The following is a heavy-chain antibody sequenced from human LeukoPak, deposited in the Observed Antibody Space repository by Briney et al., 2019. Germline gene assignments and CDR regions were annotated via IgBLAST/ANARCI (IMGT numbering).Heavy chain of an antibody. CDR2: ISYDGSNK. V-gene: IGHV3-30-3*01. Sequence: GRSLRLSCAASGSTFSSYAMHWVRQAPGKGLEWVAVISYDGSNKYYADSVKGRFTISRDNSKNTLYLQMNSLRAEDTAVYYCARVMYAATPYYYYYGMDVWGQGTTVTVSS. D-gene: IGHD2-8*01. J-gene: IGHJ6*02. CDR3: ARVMYAATPYYYYYGMDV. CDR1: GSTFSSYA.